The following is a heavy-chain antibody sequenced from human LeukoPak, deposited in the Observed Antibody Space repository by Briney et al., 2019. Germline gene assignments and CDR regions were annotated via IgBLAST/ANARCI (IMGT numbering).Heavy chain of an antibody. CDR1: GGTFISYA. V-gene: IGHV1-69*05. J-gene: IGHJ3*02. Sequence: ASVKVSCKASGGTFISYAISWVRQAPGQGLEWMGRIIPIFGTANYAQKFQGRVTITTDESTSTAYMELSSLRSEDTAVYYCARGGSRTGIEAFDIWGQGTMVTVSS. CDR3: ARGGSRTGIEAFDI. D-gene: IGHD1-26*01. CDR2: IIPIFGTA.